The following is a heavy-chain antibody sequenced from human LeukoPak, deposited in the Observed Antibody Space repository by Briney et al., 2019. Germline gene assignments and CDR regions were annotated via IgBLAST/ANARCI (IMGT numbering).Heavy chain of an antibody. CDR1: GFTLSNAW. V-gene: IGHV3-15*01. CDR2: IKSKTDGGTT. J-gene: IGHJ4*02. Sequence: PGGSLRLSCVVSGFTLSNAWMTWVRQTPGKGLEWVGRIKSKTDGGTTDYAAPVKGRFTISRDDSKNTLYLQMNSLKTEDTALYYCTTGLSPPPRDDYWGQGTLVTVSS. CDR3: TTGLSPPPRDDY.